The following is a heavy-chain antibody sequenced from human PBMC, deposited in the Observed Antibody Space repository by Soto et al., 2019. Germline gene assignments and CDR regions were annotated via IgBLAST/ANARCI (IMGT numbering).Heavy chain of an antibody. CDR3: ARAERLPENYGMDV. Sequence: QVQLVQSGAEVKKPGSSVKVSCKASGGTFSSYAISWVRQAPGQGLEWMGGIIPIFGTANYAQKVQGRVTITADEATSTAYRELSSLRSEDTAVYYCARAERLPENYGMDVWGQGTTVTVSS. CDR2: IIPIFGTA. CDR1: GGTFSSYA. D-gene: IGHD1-26*01. J-gene: IGHJ6*02. V-gene: IGHV1-69*01.